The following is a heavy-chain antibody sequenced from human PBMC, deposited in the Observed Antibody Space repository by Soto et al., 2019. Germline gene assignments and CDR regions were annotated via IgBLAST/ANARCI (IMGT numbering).Heavy chain of an antibody. V-gene: IGHV4-30-2*03. D-gene: IGHD5-18*01. CDR2: IYYSGSA. Sequence: SETLSLTWAGSGGLISRGGYSLSWLRQAPGKGLEWIGNIYYSGSASYNPSLKSRVTISVDTSKNQVSLKLSSVTAADTAVYICVSGYPWVRFDYRGQRTLVPISS. CDR1: GGLISRGGYS. J-gene: IGHJ4*02. CDR3: VSGYPWVRFDY.